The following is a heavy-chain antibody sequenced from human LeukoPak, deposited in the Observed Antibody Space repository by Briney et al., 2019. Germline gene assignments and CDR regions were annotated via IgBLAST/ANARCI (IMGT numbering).Heavy chain of an antibody. CDR3: AREFNIAVAGIYTGFDI. J-gene: IGHJ3*02. Sequence: GGSLRLSCAASKFTFTNYWMSWVRQAPRKGLEWVANIKEDGSEKRYVGSVKGRFTISRDNAKNSLYLQMNSLRADDTAVYYCAREFNIAVAGIYTGFDIWGQGTMVTVSS. V-gene: IGHV3-7*03. D-gene: IGHD6-19*01. CDR1: KFTFTNYW. CDR2: IKEDGSEK.